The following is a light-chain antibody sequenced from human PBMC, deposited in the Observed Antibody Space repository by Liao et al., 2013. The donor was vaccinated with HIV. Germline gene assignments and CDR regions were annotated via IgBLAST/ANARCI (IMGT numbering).Light chain of an antibody. J-gene: IGLJ1*01. V-gene: IGLV3-21*01. CDR2: HDS. CDR3: QAWDRTTSYG. CDR1: NIGSKS. Sequence: SYELTQPPSVSVAPGKTARITCGGNNIGSKSVHWYQQKPGQAPVLVIYHDSDRPSGIPERFSGSNSGNTATLTISGTQPMDEADYYCQAWDRTTSYGFGTGTKVTVL.